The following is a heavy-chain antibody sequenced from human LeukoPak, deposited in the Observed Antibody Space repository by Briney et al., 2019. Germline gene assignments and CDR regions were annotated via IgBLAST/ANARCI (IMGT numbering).Heavy chain of an antibody. CDR2: IIPIFGTA. CDR1: GGTFSSYA. J-gene: IGHJ4*02. Sequence: VASVKVSCKASGGTFSSYAISWVRQAPGQGLEWMGGIIPIFGTANYAQKFQGRVTITTDESTSTAYMELSSLRSEDTDVYYCARACGQQLDGCFDYWGQGTLVTVSS. CDR3: ARACGQQLDGCFDY. D-gene: IGHD6-13*01. V-gene: IGHV1-69*05.